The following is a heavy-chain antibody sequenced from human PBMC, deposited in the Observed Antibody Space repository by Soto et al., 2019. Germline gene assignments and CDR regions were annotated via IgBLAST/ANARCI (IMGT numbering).Heavy chain of an antibody. Sequence: EVQLVESGGGLVQPGGSLRLSCTASGFTFNTYWMHWVRQAPGEGLMCVSRINLDGDVTNYADSVKGRFTISRDNTKNTLYLQMDSLRVEDTAVYYCARDRTSGSYRHLDKWGQGTLVTVSS. CDR2: INLDGDVT. CDR3: ARDRTSGSYRHLDK. V-gene: IGHV3-74*01. J-gene: IGHJ4*02. D-gene: IGHD1-26*01. CDR1: GFTFNTYW.